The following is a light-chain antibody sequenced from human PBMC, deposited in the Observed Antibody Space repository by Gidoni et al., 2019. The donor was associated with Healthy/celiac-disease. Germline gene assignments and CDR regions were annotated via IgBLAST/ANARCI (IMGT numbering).Light chain of an antibody. Sequence: DIQMTQSPSSLSASVGDRVTITCQASQDISNYLNWYQQTPGKAPKLLIYDASNLETGVPSRFSGSGSGTDFTFTISSLQPEDIATYYCQQYDNLPFMCSFGQGTKLEIK. J-gene: IGKJ2*04. V-gene: IGKV1-33*01. CDR2: DAS. CDR1: QDISNY. CDR3: QQYDNLPFMCS.